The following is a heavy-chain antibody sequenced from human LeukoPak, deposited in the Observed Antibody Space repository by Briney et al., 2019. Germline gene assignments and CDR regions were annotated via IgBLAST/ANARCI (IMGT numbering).Heavy chain of an antibody. J-gene: IGHJ4*02. CDR1: GFTFSSYA. V-gene: IGHV3-30-3*01. Sequence: GRSLRLSCAASGFTFSSYAMHWVRQAPGKGLEWVAVMSYDGTNKFYADSVKGRFTISRDNSKNTLYLQMNSLRAEDTAVYYCARAHSSGWYDVSLCGYYFDYWGQGTLVTVSS. CDR2: MSYDGTNK. D-gene: IGHD6-19*01. CDR3: ARAHSSGWYDVSLCGYYFDY.